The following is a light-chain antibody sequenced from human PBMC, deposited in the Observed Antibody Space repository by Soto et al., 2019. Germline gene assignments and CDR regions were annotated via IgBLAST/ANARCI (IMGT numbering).Light chain of an antibody. CDR2: DAS. CDR1: QGIGSW. V-gene: IGKV1-5*01. Sequence: DIQMTQSPSIVSASVGDRVTITCRASQGIGSWLAWYQQKPGKAPKLLIYDASSLESGVPSRFSGSGSGTEFTLSFSSLQPDDFATYYCQRYNSYSRKFGQGTKVEIK. J-gene: IGKJ1*01. CDR3: QRYNSYSRK.